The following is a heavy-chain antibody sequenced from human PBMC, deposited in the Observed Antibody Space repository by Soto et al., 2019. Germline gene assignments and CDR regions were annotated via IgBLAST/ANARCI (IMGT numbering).Heavy chain of an antibody. D-gene: IGHD6-6*01. J-gene: IGHJ4*02. CDR1: GYTFTGYY. CDR2: INPNSGGT. Sequence: SLKVSFEASGYTFTGYYIHWVRQSPGQGLEWMGWINPNSGGTNYAQKFQGRVTMTRDTSISTAYMELSRLRSDDTAVYYCARGVTGSSTPAPTFWGQGTLVTVSS. V-gene: IGHV1-2*02. CDR3: ARGVTGSSTPAPTF.